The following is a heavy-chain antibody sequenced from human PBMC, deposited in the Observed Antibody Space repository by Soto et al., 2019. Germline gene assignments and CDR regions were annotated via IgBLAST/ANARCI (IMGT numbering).Heavy chain of an antibody. CDR3: ATSLRAGAYDI. D-gene: IGHD4-17*01. V-gene: IGHV1-8*01. Sequence: ASVKVSCQASGSTFTSHDINWVRQAPGQGLEWMGWMNPNSGNSGYVHQFQGRVTMTRYTSISTAYMELTSLTSEDTAMYYCATSLRAGAYDIWGQGTMVTVSS. CDR1: GSTFTSHD. J-gene: IGHJ3*02. CDR2: MNPNSGNS.